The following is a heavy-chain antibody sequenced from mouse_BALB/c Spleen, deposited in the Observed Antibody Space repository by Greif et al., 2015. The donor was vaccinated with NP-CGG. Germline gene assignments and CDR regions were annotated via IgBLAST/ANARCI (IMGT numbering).Heavy chain of an antibody. CDR3: ARPLYSY. Sequence: QVQLKESGPGLVAPSQSLSITCTVSGFSLTSYGVHWVRQPPGEGLEWLGVIWAGGSTNYNSALMSRLSISKDNSKSQVFLKMNRLQTDDTAMYYCARPLYSYWGQGTLVTVSA. CDR1: GFSLTSYG. J-gene: IGHJ3*01. V-gene: IGHV2-9*02. D-gene: IGHD2-12*01. CDR2: IWAGGST.